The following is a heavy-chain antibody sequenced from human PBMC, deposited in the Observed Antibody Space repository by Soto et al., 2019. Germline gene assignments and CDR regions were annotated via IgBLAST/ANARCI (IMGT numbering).Heavy chain of an antibody. CDR1: GYTLTELS. Sequence: QVHLVQSGAEVKKPGASVKVSCKVSGYTLTELSMHWVRQAPGKGLEWMGSFDPEDGETFYAQKFQGRVTMTEDTSTDTAYMELSSLRSEDTAMYYCATVFRPYYGMDVWGPGSTVTVSS. D-gene: IGHD2-21*01. J-gene: IGHJ6*02. CDR3: ATVFRPYYGMDV. CDR2: FDPEDGET. V-gene: IGHV1-24*01.